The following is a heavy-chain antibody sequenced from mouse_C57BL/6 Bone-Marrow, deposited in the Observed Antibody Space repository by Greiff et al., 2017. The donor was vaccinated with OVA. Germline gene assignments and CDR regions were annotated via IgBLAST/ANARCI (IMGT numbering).Heavy chain of an antibody. J-gene: IGHJ3*01. CDR1: GYTFTDYY. V-gene: IGHV1-26*01. CDR2: INPNNGGT. Sequence: EVQLQQSGPELVKPGASVKISCKASGYTFTDYYMNWVKQSHGKSLEWIGDINPNNGGTSYNQKFKGKATLTVDKSSSTAYMELRSLTSEDSAVYYCARDYDYDVGFAYWGQGTLVTVSA. CDR3: ARDYDYDVGFAY. D-gene: IGHD2-4*01.